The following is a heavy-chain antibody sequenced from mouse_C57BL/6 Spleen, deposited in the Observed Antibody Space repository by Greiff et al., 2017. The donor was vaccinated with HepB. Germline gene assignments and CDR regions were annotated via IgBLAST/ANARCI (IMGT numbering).Heavy chain of an antibody. CDR2: FHPYNDDP. D-gene: IGHD2-4*01. CDR3: AIQYYDYDEYYFDY. CDR1: GYTFTTYP. J-gene: IGHJ2*01. V-gene: IGHV1-47*01. Sequence: QVQLQQSGAELVKPGASVKMSCKASGYTFTTYPIEWMKQNHGNSLEWIGNFHPYNDDPKYNDKFKSKATLTVEKSSSTVYLRLSRLTSDDSAVYYCAIQYYDYDEYYFDYWGQGTTLTVSS.